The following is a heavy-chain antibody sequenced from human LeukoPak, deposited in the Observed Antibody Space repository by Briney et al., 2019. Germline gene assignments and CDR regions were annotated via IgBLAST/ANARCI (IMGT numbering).Heavy chain of an antibody. CDR2: IGTAGDT. D-gene: IGHD2-21*01. J-gene: IGHJ4*02. Sequence: PGGSLRLSCAASGFTFSSYDMHWVRQATGKGLEWVSAIGTAGDTYYPGPAKGRFTISRENAKNSLYLQMNSLRAGDTAVYYCARGDSRSNLRGLDYWGQGTLVTVSS. CDR1: GFTFSSYD. CDR3: ARGDSRSNLRGLDY. V-gene: IGHV3-13*01.